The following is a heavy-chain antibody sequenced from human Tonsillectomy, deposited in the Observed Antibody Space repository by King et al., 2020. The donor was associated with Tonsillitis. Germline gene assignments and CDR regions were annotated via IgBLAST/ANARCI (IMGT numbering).Heavy chain of an antibody. J-gene: IGHJ4*02. D-gene: IGHD6-19*01. CDR3: ARDLRQWLAIDY. CDR2: ISGSGSTI. CDR1: GFNFNTHS. Sequence: VQLVESGGGLVQPGESLRLSCAASGFNFNTHSMNWVRQAPGKGLEWVSYISGSGSTISYADSVKCRFSISRDNATNSLYLQMNSLRAEDTAVYYCARDLRQWLAIDYWGQGILVTVSS. V-gene: IGHV3-48*01.